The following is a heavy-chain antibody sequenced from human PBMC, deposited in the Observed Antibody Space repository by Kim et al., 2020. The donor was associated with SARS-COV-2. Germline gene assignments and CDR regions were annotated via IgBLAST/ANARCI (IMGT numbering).Heavy chain of an antibody. Sequence: SETLSLTCAVYGGSFSGYYWSWIRQPPGKGLEWIGEINHSGSTNYNPSLKSRVTISVDTSKNQFSLKLSSVTAADTAVYYCARGPAAAGTTHFDYWGQGTLVTVSS. CDR3: ARGPAAAGTTHFDY. J-gene: IGHJ4*02. CDR2: INHSGST. CDR1: GGSFSGYY. V-gene: IGHV4-34*01. D-gene: IGHD6-13*01.